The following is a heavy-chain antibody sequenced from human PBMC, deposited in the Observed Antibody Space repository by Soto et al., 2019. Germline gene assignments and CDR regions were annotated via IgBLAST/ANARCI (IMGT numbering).Heavy chain of an antibody. D-gene: IGHD2-15*01. CDR2: IGTAGDT. V-gene: IGHV3-13*01. Sequence: LRLSCAASGFTFSSYDMHWVRQATGKGLEWVSAIGTAGDTYYPGSVKGRFTISRENAKNSLYLQMNSLRAGDTAVYYCARMIGYCSGGSCSVGDFDIWGQGTMVTVSS. CDR1: GFTFSSYD. J-gene: IGHJ3*02. CDR3: ARMIGYCSGGSCSVGDFDI.